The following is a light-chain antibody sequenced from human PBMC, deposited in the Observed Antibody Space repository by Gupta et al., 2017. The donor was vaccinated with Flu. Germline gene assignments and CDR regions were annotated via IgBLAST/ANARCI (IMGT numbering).Light chain of an antibody. CDR2: DVS. CDR3: SSYTSSSTLVV. Sequence: ITISCTGTSSDVGGYKYVSWYQRHPGKAPKLMIYDVSNRPSGVSNRFYGSKSGNTASLTISGLQAEDEADYYCSSYTSSSTLVVFGGGTKLTVL. CDR1: SSDVGGYKY. J-gene: IGLJ2*01. V-gene: IGLV2-14*04.